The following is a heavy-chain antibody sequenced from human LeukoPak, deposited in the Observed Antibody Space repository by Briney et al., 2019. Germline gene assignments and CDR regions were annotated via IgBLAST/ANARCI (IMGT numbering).Heavy chain of an antibody. J-gene: IGHJ6*03. Sequence: SESLSLTCAVYGGSFSGYYWSWIRQPPGKGLEWIGEINHSGSTNYNPSLKSRVTISVDTSMNQFSLRLSSVTAADTAVFYCARVAAARYYYYMDVWGKGTTVTVSS. CDR2: INHSGST. CDR3: ARVAAARYYYYMDV. V-gene: IGHV4-34*01. CDR1: GGSFSGYY. D-gene: IGHD6-13*01.